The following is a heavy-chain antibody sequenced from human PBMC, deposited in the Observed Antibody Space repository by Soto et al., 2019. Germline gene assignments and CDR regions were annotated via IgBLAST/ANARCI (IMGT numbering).Heavy chain of an antibody. D-gene: IGHD1-26*01. Sequence: EVQLLESEGGLVRPGGSLRLSCTASGFSISSYALSWVRQAPGKGLEWVSTISGSDGKTYYADSVKGRFSISRDTSKTTLYLEMTSLRVEDTAVYYCARWSFLDYWGQGTRVTVS. CDR1: GFSISSYA. J-gene: IGHJ4*02. V-gene: IGHV3-23*01. CDR2: ISGSDGKT. CDR3: ARWSFLDY.